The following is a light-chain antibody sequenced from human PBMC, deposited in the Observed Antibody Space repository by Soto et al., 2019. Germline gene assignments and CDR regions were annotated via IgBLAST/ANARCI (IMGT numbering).Light chain of an antibody. CDR2: KVS. CDR1: QGLVYSNGNTF. V-gene: IGKV2-30*01. CDR3: MQYTHWPHT. Sequence: DVVMTQSPLSLPVTLGQSASISCRSTQGLVYSNGNTFLEWFFQGPGQPPRRLIYKVSNRVSGVPDTVGGSGSGIYFGLYIRRVEAEYVLIYYCMQYTHWPHTLGQGTEWEIK. J-gene: IGKJ2*01.